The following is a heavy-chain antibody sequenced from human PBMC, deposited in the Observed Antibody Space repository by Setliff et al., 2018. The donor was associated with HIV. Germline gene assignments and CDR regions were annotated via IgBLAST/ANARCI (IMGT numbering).Heavy chain of an antibody. CDR2: ISAYNGNT. J-gene: IGHJ3*02. V-gene: IGHV1-18*01. CDR3: ARGYYNFWGGYYDSRFPNPIDAFDI. Sequence: GASVKVSCKASGYTFSSYGISWVRQAPGQGVEWMGWISAYNGNTNYAQKLQGRVTMTTDTSTSTAYMELRSLRSDDTAVYYCARGYYNFWGGYYDSRFPNPIDAFDIWGQGTMVTVSS. CDR1: GYTFSSYG. D-gene: IGHD3-3*01.